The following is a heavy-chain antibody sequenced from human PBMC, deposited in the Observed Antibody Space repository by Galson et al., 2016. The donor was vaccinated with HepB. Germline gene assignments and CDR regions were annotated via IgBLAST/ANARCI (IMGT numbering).Heavy chain of an antibody. D-gene: IGHD2-2*01. Sequence: SLRLSCAASGFTFSNVWMNWVRQAPGKGLEWVGRIRSKPAGGTTDYAAPVQGRFTVPRDDSKNTLFLQMSSLETDDTAVYYCATEVFGMPFNSDYWGQGTVVTVSP. V-gene: IGHV3-15*01. CDR1: GFTFSNVW. J-gene: IGHJ4*02. CDR2: IRSKPAGGTT. CDR3: ATEVFGMPFNSDY.